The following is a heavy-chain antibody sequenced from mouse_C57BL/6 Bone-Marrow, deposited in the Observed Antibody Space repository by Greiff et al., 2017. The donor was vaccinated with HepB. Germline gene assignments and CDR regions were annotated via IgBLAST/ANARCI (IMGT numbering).Heavy chain of an antibody. J-gene: IGHJ2*01. V-gene: IGHV1-9*01. CDR2: ILPGSGST. Sequence: QVQLQQSGAELMKPGASVKLSCKATGYTFTGYWIEWVKQRPGHGLEWIGEILPGSGSTNYNEKFKGKATLTVDKSSSTAYMQLSSLTSEDSAVYYCARDYYGSSSGYFDYWGQGTTLTVSS. CDR1: GYTFTGYW. CDR3: ARDYYGSSSGYFDY. D-gene: IGHD1-1*01.